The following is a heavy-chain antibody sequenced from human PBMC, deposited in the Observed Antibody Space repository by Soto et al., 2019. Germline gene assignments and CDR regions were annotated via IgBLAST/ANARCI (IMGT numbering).Heavy chain of an antibody. CDR3: AREDTVTTRFDP. CDR1: GGSISRGDYY. J-gene: IGHJ5*02. D-gene: IGHD4-17*01. V-gene: IGHV4-30-4*01. CDR2: IYYSGST. Sequence: QVQLQESGPGLVKPSQTLSLTCTVSGGSISRGDYYWRWIRQPPGKGLEWIGYIYYSGSTYYNPSLKSRVNIPVDASTNQFSLTLSSVTAADAAVYYCAREDTVTTRFDPWGQGTLVTVSS.